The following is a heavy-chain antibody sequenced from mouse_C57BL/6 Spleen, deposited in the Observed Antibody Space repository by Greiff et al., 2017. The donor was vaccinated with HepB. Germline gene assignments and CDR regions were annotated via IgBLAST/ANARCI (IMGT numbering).Heavy chain of an antibody. J-gene: IGHJ2*01. CDR2: ISYDGSN. CDR1: GYSITSGYY. V-gene: IGHV3-6*01. Sequence: VQLQQSGPGLVKPSQSLSLTCSVTGYSITSGYYWNWIRQFPGNKLEWMGYISYDGSNNYNPSLKNRISITRDTSKNQFFLKLNSVTTEDTATYYCARAVYFDYWGQGTTLTVSS. CDR3: ARAVYFDY.